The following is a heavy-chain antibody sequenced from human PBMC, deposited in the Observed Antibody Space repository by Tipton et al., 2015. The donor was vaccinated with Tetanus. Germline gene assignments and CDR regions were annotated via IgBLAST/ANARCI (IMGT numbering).Heavy chain of an antibody. CDR1: GGTFTNYA. V-gene: IGHV1-69*01. CDR3: AKGGSSSFYYQYYMDV. Sequence: QLVQSGPEVKKPGSSVKVSCKASGGTFTNYALSWVRQAPGQGLEWVGGITPIFGTTNSAPKFQGRVTITADESTNTAYMELSSLRSEDTALYYCAKGGSSSFYYQYYMDVWGTGTTVTVSS. CDR2: ITPIFGTT. D-gene: IGHD2-2*01. J-gene: IGHJ6*03.